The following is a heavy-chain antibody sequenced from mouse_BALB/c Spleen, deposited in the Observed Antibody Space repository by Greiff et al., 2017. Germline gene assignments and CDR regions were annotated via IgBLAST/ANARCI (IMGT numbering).Heavy chain of an antibody. V-gene: IGHV5-4*02. CDR2: ISDGGSYT. CDR1: GFTFSDYY. CDR3: ARDSNYRDAMDY. D-gene: IGHD2-5*01. Sequence: EVMLVESGGGLVKPGGSLKLSCAASGFTFSDYYMYWVRQTPEKRLEWVATISDGGSYTYYPDSVKGRFTISRDNAKNNLYLQMSSLKSEDTAMYYCARDSNYRDAMDYWGQGTSVTVSS. J-gene: IGHJ4*01.